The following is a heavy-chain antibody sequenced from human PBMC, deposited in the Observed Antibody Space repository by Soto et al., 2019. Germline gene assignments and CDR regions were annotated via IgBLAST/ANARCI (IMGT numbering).Heavy chain of an antibody. CDR3: ARAILPIRVVATYYGMDV. J-gene: IGHJ6*02. CDR2: INPNSGGT. D-gene: IGHD2-15*01. CDR1: GYTFTGYY. Sequence: QVQLVQSGAEVKKPGASVKVSCKASGYTFTGYYMHWVRQAPGQGLEWMGWINPNSGGTNYAQKFQGWVTMTRDTSISTAYMELSRLRSDDTAVYYCARAILPIRVVATYYGMDVWGQGTTVTVSS. V-gene: IGHV1-2*04.